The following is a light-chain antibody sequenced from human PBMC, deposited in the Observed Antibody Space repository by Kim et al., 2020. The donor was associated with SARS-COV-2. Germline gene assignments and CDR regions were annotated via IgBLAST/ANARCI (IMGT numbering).Light chain of an antibody. CDR1: QSINTRF. CDR3: QRYGGATWT. J-gene: IGKJ1*01. V-gene: IGKV3-20*01. CDR2: DAS. Sequence: FVLTQSPGTLSVSPGERATLSCRASQSINTRFLAWYQQLPGQAPRLLIYDASTRATGAAARFGGGGSGTGFTLTISRLDLEVFEVYSCQRYGGATWTFGPGAQVDIK.